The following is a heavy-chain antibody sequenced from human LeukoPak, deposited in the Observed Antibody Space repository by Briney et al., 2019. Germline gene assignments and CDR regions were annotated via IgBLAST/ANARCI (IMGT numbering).Heavy chain of an antibody. CDR2: IIPIFGTA. V-gene: IGHV1-69*13. J-gene: IGHJ4*02. CDR3: ARGGDTALVTFDY. Sequence: SVKVSCKASGGTFSSYAISWVRQAPGQGREWMGGIIPIFGTANYAQKFQGRVTITADESTSTAYMELSSLRSEDTAVYYCARGGDTALVTFDYWGQGTLVTVSS. D-gene: IGHD5-18*01. CDR1: GGTFSSYA.